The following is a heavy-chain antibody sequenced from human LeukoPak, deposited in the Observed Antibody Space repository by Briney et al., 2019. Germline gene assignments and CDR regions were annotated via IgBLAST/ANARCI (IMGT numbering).Heavy chain of an antibody. D-gene: IGHD6-13*01. J-gene: IGHJ4*02. Sequence: GGSLRLSCAASGFTFYAYAMYWVRQAPWKGLEYVSAINSHGGGTYYGNSVKGRFTISRDNSKNTLYLQMGSLRAEDMAVYYCAKSAVQQLALPFEYWGQGTLVTVSS. CDR1: GFTFYAYA. V-gene: IGHV3-64*01. CDR2: INSHGGGT. CDR3: AKSAVQQLALPFEY.